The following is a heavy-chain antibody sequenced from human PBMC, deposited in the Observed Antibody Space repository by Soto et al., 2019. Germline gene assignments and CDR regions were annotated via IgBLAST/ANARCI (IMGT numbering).Heavy chain of an antibody. CDR1: GGSFSGYY. Sequence: QVQLQQWGAGLLKPSETLSLTCAVYGGSFSGYYWSWIRQPPGKGLEWIGEINHSGSTNYNPSLKSRVALSVDTSKDQFSLKLSSVTAADTAVYYCARERVGGAESMWYFDYWGQGTLVTVSS. J-gene: IGHJ4*02. CDR3: ARERVGGAESMWYFDY. CDR2: INHSGST. V-gene: IGHV4-34*01. D-gene: IGHD1-26*01.